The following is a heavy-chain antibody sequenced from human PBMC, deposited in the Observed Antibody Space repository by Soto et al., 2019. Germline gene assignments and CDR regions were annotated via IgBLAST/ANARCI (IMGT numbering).Heavy chain of an antibody. CDR1: GDSVSSNSAA. CDR2: TYYRSKWYN. CDR3: ARVDCSGCSCEQTFDY. D-gene: IGHD2-15*01. J-gene: IGHJ4*02. Sequence: PSQTLSLTCAISGDSVSSNSAAWNWIRQSPSRGLEWLGRTYYRSKWYNDYAVSVKSRITINPDTSNNQFSLQLNSVTPEDTAVYYCARVDCSGCSCEQTFDYWGQGTLVTVSS. V-gene: IGHV6-1*01.